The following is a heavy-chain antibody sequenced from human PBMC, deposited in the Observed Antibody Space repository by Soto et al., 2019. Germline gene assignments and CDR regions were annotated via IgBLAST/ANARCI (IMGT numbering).Heavy chain of an antibody. CDR1: GDSVSSKSAA. CDR3: ARGGFGEKRRLDV. D-gene: IGHD3-16*01. CDR2: TYYSSKWSN. J-gene: IGHJ6*02. V-gene: IGHV6-1*01. Sequence: SQTLSLTCAISGDSVSSKSAAWNWIRQSPSRGLEWLGRTYYSSKWSNDYGPSVKSRITLSPDTDKNQFSLQLNSVTPEYTGVYYCARGGFGEKRRLDVWGQGTTVTVSS.